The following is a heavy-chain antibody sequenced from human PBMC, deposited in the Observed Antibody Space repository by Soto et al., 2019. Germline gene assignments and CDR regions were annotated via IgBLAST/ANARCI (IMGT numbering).Heavy chain of an antibody. V-gene: IGHV4-59*08. CDR3: ARHHGNANWSDP. J-gene: IGHJ5*02. Sequence: SETLSLTCTVSGGSISNYYWSWIRQPPGKGLEWIGYIHSTGNNNYNPSLKSRVTFSVDTSNNQISLKLSSVTAADTAVYYCARHHGNANWSDPWGQGTLVTVSS. D-gene: IGHD2-8*01. CDR2: IHSTGNN. CDR1: GGSISNYY.